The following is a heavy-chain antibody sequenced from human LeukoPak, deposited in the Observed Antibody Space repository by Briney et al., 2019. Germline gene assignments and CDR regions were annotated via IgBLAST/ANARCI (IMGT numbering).Heavy chain of an antibody. J-gene: IGHJ5*02. V-gene: IGHV1-46*01. CDR3: AHGDTSGVLWFDP. CDR2: TNPSGGRT. Sequence: GASVKVSCKASGYTFTSYYMHWVRQAPGQGLEWMGITNPSGGRTSYAQKFQGRITMTRDTSTSTVYMELSSLRSEDTAVYYCAHGDTSGVLWFDPWGQGTLVTVSS. CDR1: GYTFTSYY. D-gene: IGHD4-17*01.